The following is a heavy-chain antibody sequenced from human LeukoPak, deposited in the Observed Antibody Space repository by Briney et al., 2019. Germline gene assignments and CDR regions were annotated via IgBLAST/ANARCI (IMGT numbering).Heavy chain of an antibody. J-gene: IGHJ4*02. CDR2: IRYDGSNK. CDR3: AKDRSNYEVIDY. V-gene: IGHV3-30*02. D-gene: IGHD4-11*01. Sequence: PGGSLRLSCAASGFTFSSYGMHWVRQAPGKGLEWVAFIRYDGSNKYYADYVKGRFTISRDNSKNTLYLQMNSLRAEDTAVYYWAKDRSNYEVIDYWGQGTLVNVFS. CDR1: GFTFSSYG.